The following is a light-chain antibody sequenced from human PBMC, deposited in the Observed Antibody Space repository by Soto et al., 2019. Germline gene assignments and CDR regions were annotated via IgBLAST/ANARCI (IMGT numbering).Light chain of an antibody. CDR1: NIGDKS. CDR3: QVCDSSSDHVI. J-gene: IGLJ2*01. Sequence: SYELTQPPSVSVAPGEMARITCGGNNIGDKSVHWYQQNPGQAPVVVIYYDTDRPSGIPDRFSGSNSGNTATLTISRVEAGDEADYYCQVCDSSSDHVIFGGGTKLTVL. CDR2: YDT. V-gene: IGLV3-21*04.